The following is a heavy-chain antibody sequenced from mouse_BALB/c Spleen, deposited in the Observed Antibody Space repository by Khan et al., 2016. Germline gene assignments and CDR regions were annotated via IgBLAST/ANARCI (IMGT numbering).Heavy chain of an antibody. J-gene: IGHJ2*01. CDR1: GYSITSDYA. CDR2: ISYSGST. D-gene: IGHD2-14*01. Sequence: EVQLQESGPGLVKPSQSLSLTCTVTGYSITSDYAWNWIRQFPGNKLEWMGYISYSGSTSYNPSLKSRISITRDTSKNQFFLQLNSVTTEDTATYYCAREVRRSFDYWGQGTTLTVSS. V-gene: IGHV3-2*02. CDR3: AREVRRSFDY.